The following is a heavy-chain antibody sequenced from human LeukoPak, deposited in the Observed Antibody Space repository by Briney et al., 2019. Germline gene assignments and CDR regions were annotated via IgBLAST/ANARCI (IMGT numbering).Heavy chain of an antibody. J-gene: IGHJ5*01. CDR3: AKFATVTVPNWLDF. Sequence: SETLSLTCTVSGGSISGYFWSWIRQPPGEGLQFIGYIFYTGTASYNPSLNSRVTMSVDTSENQFSLKVNSVTAADTAVYYCAKFATVTVPNWLDFWGQGILVTVSS. D-gene: IGHD4-17*01. CDR1: GGSISGYF. CDR2: IFYTGTA. V-gene: IGHV4-59*01.